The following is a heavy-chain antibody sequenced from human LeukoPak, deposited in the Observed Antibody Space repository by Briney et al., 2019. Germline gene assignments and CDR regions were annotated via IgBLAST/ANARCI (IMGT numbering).Heavy chain of an antibody. CDR2: IYYSGST. J-gene: IGHJ5*02. D-gene: IGHD3-10*01. V-gene: IGHV4-59*01. CDR3: ARSGSGTYYHWFDP. Sequence: PSETLSLTCTVSGGSISGYYWSWIRQPPGKGLECIGHIYYSGSTDYSPSLQSRVTMSVDASKNQFSLTLTSVTAADTAVYYCARSGSGTYYHWFDPWGQRTLVTVSS. CDR1: GGSISGYY.